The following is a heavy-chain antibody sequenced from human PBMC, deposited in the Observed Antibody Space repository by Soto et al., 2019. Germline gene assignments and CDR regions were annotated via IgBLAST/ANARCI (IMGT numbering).Heavy chain of an antibody. J-gene: IGHJ6*02. Sequence: QVQLVQSGAEVKKPGASVKVSCKASGYTFTSYGISWVRQAPGQGLEWMGWISAYNGNTNYAQKLQGRVTMTTDTSTSTAYMELRSLRSDDTAVYYCARVSAAYNWNCASHYYGMDVWGQGTTVTVSS. D-gene: IGHD1-7*01. CDR3: ARVSAAYNWNCASHYYGMDV. CDR2: ISAYNGNT. V-gene: IGHV1-18*04. CDR1: GYTFTSYG.